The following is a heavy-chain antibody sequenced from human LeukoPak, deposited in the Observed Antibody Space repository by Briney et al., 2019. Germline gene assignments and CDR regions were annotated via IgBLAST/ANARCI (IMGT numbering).Heavy chain of an antibody. CDR3: ARGKYSGNDYHFDY. J-gene: IGHJ4*02. CDR1: GFTFSSYW. D-gene: IGHD5-12*01. CDR2: IKKDGSEK. Sequence: GGSLRLSCAASGFTFSSYWMSWVRQAPGTGLEWAANIKKDGSEKYYVDSVKGRFTISRDNAKNSLYLQMNSLRAEDTAIYYCARGKYSGNDYHFDYWGQGTLVIVSS. V-gene: IGHV3-7*03.